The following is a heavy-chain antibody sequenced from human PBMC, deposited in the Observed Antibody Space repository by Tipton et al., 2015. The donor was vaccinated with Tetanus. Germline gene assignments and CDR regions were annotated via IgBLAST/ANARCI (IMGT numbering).Heavy chain of an antibody. Sequence: TLSLTCAVYGGSFSGYYWSWIRQPPGKGLEWIGEINHSGSTNYNPSLKSRVTISVDTSKNQFSLKLSSVTAADTAVYYCAKVASGVVAAISYFDSWGQGTLVTVSS. CDR3: AKVASGVVAAISYFDS. D-gene: IGHD2-15*01. CDR2: INHSGST. V-gene: IGHV4-34*01. J-gene: IGHJ4*02. CDR1: GGSFSGYY.